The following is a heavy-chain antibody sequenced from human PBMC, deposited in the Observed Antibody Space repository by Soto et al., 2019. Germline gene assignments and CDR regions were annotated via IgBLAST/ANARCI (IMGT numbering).Heavy chain of an antibody. CDR1: GGSISSGGYY. Sequence: QVQLQESGPGLVKPSQTLSLTCTVSGGSISSGGYYWSWISQHPGKGLEWIGYIYSSGSTYYNPSLKSRVTISVYTSKNQFSLKLSSVTAAATAVYYCAREGITFGVVIGHMVAFDIWGQGTMVTVSS. D-gene: IGHD3-16*02. V-gene: IGHV4-31*03. CDR3: AREGITFGVVIGHMVAFDI. CDR2: IYSSGST. J-gene: IGHJ3*02.